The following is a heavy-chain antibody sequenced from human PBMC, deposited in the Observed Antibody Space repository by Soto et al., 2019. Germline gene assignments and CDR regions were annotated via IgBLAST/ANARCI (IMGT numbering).Heavy chain of an antibody. V-gene: IGHV3-23*01. CDR2: ISGSGGST. J-gene: IGHJ4*02. D-gene: IGHD6-19*01. Sequence: EVQLLESGGGLVQPGGSLRLSCAASGFTFSSYAMSWVRQAPGKGLEWVSAISGSGGSTYYADSVKGRFTISRDNSKNTLYLQMNSLRAENTAVYYCAKGSSRWYERFDYWGQGTLVTVSS. CDR1: GFTFSSYA. CDR3: AKGSSRWYERFDY.